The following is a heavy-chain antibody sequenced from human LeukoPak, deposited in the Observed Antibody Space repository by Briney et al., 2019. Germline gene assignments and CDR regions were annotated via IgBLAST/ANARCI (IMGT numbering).Heavy chain of an antibody. CDR3: AKDRWLSGWYPNFDS. CDR1: GFTFSTFG. V-gene: IGHV3-30*18. J-gene: IGHJ4*02. CDR2: TSFDGTNK. Sequence: PGRSLRLSRAGSGFTFSTFGFHWVRQAPGQGLEWVAVTSFDGTNKYYADSVKGRFTISRDNSKNTLYLQMNSLRAEDTAVYYCAKDRWLSGWYPNFDSWGQGTLVTVSS. D-gene: IGHD6-19*01.